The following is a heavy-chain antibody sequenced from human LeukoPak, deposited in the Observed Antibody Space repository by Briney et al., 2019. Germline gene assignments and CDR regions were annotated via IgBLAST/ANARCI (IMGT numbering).Heavy chain of an antibody. CDR3: AKGRRIVVVIDAFDI. V-gene: IGHV3-23*01. D-gene: IGHD3-22*01. CDR1: GFTFSSYS. Sequence: GGSLRLSCAASGFTFSSYSMNWVRQAPGKGLEWVSAISGSGGSTYYADSVKGRFTISRDNSKNTLYLQMNSLRAEDTAVYYCAKGRRIVVVIDAFDIWGQGTMVTVSS. J-gene: IGHJ3*02. CDR2: ISGSGGST.